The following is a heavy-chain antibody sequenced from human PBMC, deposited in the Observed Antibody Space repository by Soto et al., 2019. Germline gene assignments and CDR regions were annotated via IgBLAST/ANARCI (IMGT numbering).Heavy chain of an antibody. CDR1: GGSISSGDYY. V-gene: IGHV4-61*08. CDR3: ARNRVVGATTSWFDP. CDR2: IYYSGST. Sequence: SETLSLTCTVSGGSISSGDYYWSWIRQPPGKGLEWIGYIYYSGSTNYNPSLKSRVTISVDTSKNQFSLKLSSVTAADTAVYYCARNRVVGATTSWFDPWGQGTLVTVSS. J-gene: IGHJ5*02. D-gene: IGHD1-26*01.